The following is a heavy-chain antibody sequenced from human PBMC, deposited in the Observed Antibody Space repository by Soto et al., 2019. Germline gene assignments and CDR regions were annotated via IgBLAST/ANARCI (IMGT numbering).Heavy chain of an antibody. V-gene: IGHV3-30*18. Sequence: QVQLVESGGGVVQPGRSLRLSCAASGFTFSSYGMHWVRQAPGKGLEWVAVVSYDGSNKYYAESVKGRFTISRDNSKNTLYLQMNSLRAEDTAVYYCAKSQDIVVVPAAEYYYYGMDVWGQGTTVTVSS. D-gene: IGHD2-2*01. CDR3: AKSQDIVVVPAAEYYYYGMDV. CDR2: VSYDGSNK. J-gene: IGHJ6*02. CDR1: GFTFSSYG.